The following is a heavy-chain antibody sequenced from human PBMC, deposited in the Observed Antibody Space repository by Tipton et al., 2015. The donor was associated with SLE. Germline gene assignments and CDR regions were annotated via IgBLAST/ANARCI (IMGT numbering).Heavy chain of an antibody. V-gene: IGHV3-33*06. J-gene: IGHJ3*02. D-gene: IGHD7-27*01. Sequence: SLRLSCAASGFTFSSYVMHWVRQAPGKGLEWVAGIWYDGSNKYYVDSVKGRFTISRDNSKNTLYLQMNSLRAEDTALYFCAKGRTGLLIDAFDIWGQGTMVTVSS. CDR3: AKGRTGLLIDAFDI. CDR2: IWYDGSNK. CDR1: GFTFSSYV.